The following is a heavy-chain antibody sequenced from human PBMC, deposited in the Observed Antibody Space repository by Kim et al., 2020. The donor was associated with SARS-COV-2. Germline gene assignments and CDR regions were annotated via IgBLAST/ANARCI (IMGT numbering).Heavy chain of an antibody. J-gene: IGHJ5*02. D-gene: IGHD2-15*01. CDR1: GGSISSHY. V-gene: IGHV4-59*11. Sequence: SETLSLTCAVSGGSISSHYWSWIRQPPGKGLEWIGHIYYSGSTKYNPSLKSRVTISIDKSSNQFSLRLTSVTAADAAVYFCARDQGYCCGGSCLNWFAPWGQGALVTVSS. CDR2: IYYSGST. CDR3: ARDQGYCCGGSCLNWFAP.